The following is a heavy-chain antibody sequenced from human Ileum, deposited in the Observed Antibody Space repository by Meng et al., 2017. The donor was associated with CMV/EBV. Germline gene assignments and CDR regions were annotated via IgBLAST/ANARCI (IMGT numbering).Heavy chain of an antibody. CDR3: ARDLLPFYYYGMDV. Sequence: GESLKISCAASGFTFNSYPMHWVRQAPGKGLEWVALISLDGNYDYYADSVKGRFIISRDNSKYNLYLHMNSLRAEDTAIYYCARDLLPFYYYGMDVWGQGTTVTVSS. D-gene: IGHD2-15*01. CDR2: ISLDGNYD. CDR1: GFTFNSYP. V-gene: IGHV3-30*04. J-gene: IGHJ6*02.